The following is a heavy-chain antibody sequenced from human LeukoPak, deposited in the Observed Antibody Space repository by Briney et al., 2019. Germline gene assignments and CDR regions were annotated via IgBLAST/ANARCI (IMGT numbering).Heavy chain of an antibody. CDR1: GGSIRSAGYY. Sequence: SETLSLTCAVSGGSIRSAGYYWSWIRQPPGKGLEWIAYIYHSGSTYYNPSLKSRVTISVDRSKNQFSLKLSSVTAEDTAVYYCAAAGSAMVRGVITNFYASGIWGQGTMVTVSS. J-gene: IGHJ3*02. D-gene: IGHD3-10*01. CDR2: IYHSGST. V-gene: IGHV4-30-2*01. CDR3: AAAGSAMVRGVITNFYASGI.